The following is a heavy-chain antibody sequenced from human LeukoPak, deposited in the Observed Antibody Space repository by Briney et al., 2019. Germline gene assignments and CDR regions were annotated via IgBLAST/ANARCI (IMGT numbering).Heavy chain of an antibody. CDR2: INSDGSTT. CDR3: ARVRDAYNHPVVYFDY. D-gene: IGHD5-24*01. J-gene: IGHJ4*02. CDR1: GFTFSNYW. Sequence: GGSLRLSCAASGFTFSNYWMHWARQAPGKGLVWVSRINSDGSTTSYADSVKGRFTTSRDNAKNSLYLQMNSLRVEDTAVYYCARVRDAYNHPVVYFDYWGQGTLVTVSS. V-gene: IGHV3-74*01.